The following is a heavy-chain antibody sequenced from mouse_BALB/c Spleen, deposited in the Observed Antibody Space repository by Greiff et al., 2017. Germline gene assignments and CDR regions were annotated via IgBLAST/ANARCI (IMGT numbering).Heavy chain of an antibody. CDR3: VRDYGSAWFAY. Sequence: QVQLKQSGPGLVAPSQSLSITCTVSGFSLTSYDISWIRQPPGKGLEWLGVIWTGGGTNYNSAFMSRLSISKDNSKSQVFLKMNSLQTDDTAIYYCVRDYGSAWFAYWGQGTLVTVSA. D-gene: IGHD1-2*01. CDR2: IWTGGGT. CDR1: GFSLTSYD. V-gene: IGHV2-9-2*01. J-gene: IGHJ3*01.